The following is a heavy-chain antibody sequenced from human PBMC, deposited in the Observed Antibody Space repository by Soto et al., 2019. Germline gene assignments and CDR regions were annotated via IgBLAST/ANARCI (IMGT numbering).Heavy chain of an antibody. CDR3: AIDQGYYYDSRPWDY. CDR1: GFTFSSYW. V-gene: IGHV3-7*01. CDR2: IKQDGSEK. Sequence: EVQLVESGGGLVQPGGSLRLSCAASGFTFSSYWMSWVRQAPGKGLEWVANIKQDGSEKYYVDSVKGRFTISRDNAKNSLYLQMNSLRAEDTAVYYCAIDQGYYYDSRPWDYWGQGTLVTVSS. D-gene: IGHD3-22*01. J-gene: IGHJ4*02.